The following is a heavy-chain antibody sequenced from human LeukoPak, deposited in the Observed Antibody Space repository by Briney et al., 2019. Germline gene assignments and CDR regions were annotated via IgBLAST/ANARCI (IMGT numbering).Heavy chain of an antibody. D-gene: IGHD1-14*01. Sequence: PGGSLRLSCACSGFTFSSLWMSWFRQAPGKGLEWVAIIKQDGSEKYYVDSVKGRFTVSRDNAKKGVYLQMNNLRVDDTAVYYCAGDAGWTFGIWGQGTKVVVSS. CDR1: GFTFSSLW. CDR2: IKQDGSEK. CDR3: AGDAGWTFGI. V-gene: IGHV3-7*01. J-gene: IGHJ3*02.